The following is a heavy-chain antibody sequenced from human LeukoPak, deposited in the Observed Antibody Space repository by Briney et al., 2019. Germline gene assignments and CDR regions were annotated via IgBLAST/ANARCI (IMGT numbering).Heavy chain of an antibody. V-gene: IGHV4-30-4*01. CDR3: AREVWFGVDY. CDR1: GGSISSGDYY. D-gene: IGHD3-10*01. CDR2: IYYSGST. J-gene: IGHJ4*02. Sequence: PSETLALTCTVPGGSISSGDYYWSSIRKPPAKGLEWIGYIYYSGSTYYNPSLKSRVTISVDTSKNQFSLKLSSVTAADTAVYYCAREVWFGVDYWGQGTLVTVSS.